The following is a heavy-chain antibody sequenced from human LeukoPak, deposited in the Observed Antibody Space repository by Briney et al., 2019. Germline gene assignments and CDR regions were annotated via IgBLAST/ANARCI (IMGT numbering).Heavy chain of an antibody. D-gene: IGHD3-22*01. CDR2: ISGSGGST. J-gene: IGHJ4*02. CDR3: AKRFYYYDSSGYRN. Sequence: GGSLRLSCAASGFTFSNYAMSWVRRAPGKGLEWVSAISGSGGSTYYADSVKGRFTISRDNSKNTLYLQMNSLRAEDTAVYYCAKRFYYYDSSGYRNWGQGTLVTVSS. CDR1: GFTFSNYA. V-gene: IGHV3-23*01.